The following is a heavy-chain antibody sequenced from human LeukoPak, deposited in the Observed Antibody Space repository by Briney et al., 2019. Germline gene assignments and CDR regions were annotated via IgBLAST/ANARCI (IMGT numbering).Heavy chain of an antibody. V-gene: IGHV4-59*08. Sequence: SETLSLTCTVSGGSISSYYWSWIRQPPGEGLEWVGYIYYGASTNYNPSLKSRVTISVDTSKNQFSLKLNSVTAADTAVYYCARLFSGRYFDYWGPGTLVTVSS. D-gene: IGHD1-26*01. CDR1: GGSISSYY. CDR3: ARLFSGRYFDY. J-gene: IGHJ4*02. CDR2: IYYGAST.